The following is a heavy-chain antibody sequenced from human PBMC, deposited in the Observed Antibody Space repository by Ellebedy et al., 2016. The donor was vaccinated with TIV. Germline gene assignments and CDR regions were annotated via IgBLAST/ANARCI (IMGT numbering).Heavy chain of an antibody. CDR3: ARHVDEYSSSKRFDP. CDR1: GGCISSSSYY. V-gene: IGHV4-39*01. J-gene: IGHJ5*02. D-gene: IGHD6-6*01. CDR2: IYYSGST. Sequence: MPSETLSLTCTVSGGCISSSSYYWGWIRQPPGKGLEWIGSIYYSGSTYYNPSLKSRVTISVDTSKNQFSLKLSSVTAADTAVYYCARHVDEYSSSKRFDPWGQGTLVTVSS.